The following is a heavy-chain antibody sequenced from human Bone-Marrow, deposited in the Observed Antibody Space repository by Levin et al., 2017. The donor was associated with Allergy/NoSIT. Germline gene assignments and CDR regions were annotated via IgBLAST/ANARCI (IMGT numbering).Heavy chain of an antibody. Sequence: GESLKISCAASGFTFSSYWMHWVRQAPGKGLVWVSRINSDGSSTSYADSVKGRFTISRDNAKNTLYLQMNSLRAEDTAVYYCARAQRQASYYDFWSGYYDSGGPWFDPWGQGTLVTVSS. CDR2: INSDGSST. J-gene: IGHJ5*02. D-gene: IGHD3-3*01. CDR1: GFTFSSYW. V-gene: IGHV3-74*01. CDR3: ARAQRQASYYDFWSGYYDSGGPWFDP.